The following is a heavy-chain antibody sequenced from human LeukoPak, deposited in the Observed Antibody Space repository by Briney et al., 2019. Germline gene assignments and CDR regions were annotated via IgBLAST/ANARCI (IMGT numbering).Heavy chain of an antibody. CDR3: ARPVVVVAAPFNWFDP. Sequence: SETLSLTCTVSGGSISGSSYYWGWIRQPPGKGLEWIGSIYYSGSTYYNPSLKSRVTISVDTSKNQFSLKLSSVTAADTAVYYCARPVVVVAAPFNWFDPWGQGTLVTVSS. V-gene: IGHV4-39*01. CDR1: GGSISGSSYY. J-gene: IGHJ5*02. CDR2: IYYSGST. D-gene: IGHD2-15*01.